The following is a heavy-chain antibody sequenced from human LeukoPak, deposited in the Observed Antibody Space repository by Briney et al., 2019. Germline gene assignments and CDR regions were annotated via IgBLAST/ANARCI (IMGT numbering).Heavy chain of an antibody. V-gene: IGHV3-21*01. J-gene: IGHJ4*02. CDR2: ISSSSSYI. CDR1: GFTFSSYS. CDR3: ARNLRFLGWLIDY. D-gene: IGHD3-3*01. Sequence: GGSLRLSCAASGFTFSSYSMNWVRQAPGKGLEWVSSISSSSSYIYYADSVKGRFTISRDNAKNSLYLQMNSLRAEDTAVYYCARNLRFLGWLIDYWGQGTLVTVSS.